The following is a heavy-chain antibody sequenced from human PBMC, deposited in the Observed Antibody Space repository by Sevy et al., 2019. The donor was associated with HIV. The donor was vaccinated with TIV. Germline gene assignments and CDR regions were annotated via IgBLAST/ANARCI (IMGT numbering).Heavy chain of an antibody. Sequence: GGSLRLSCAASGFTFSSYAMSWVRQAPGKGLEWVSAISGGGGSTYYADSVKGRFTISRDNSKNTLYLQMNSLRAEDTAVYYCATSRGYCSGGSCYPDVYNWFDPWGQGTLVTVSS. V-gene: IGHV3-23*01. CDR2: ISGGGGST. CDR3: ATSRGYCSGGSCYPDVYNWFDP. J-gene: IGHJ5*02. CDR1: GFTFSSYA. D-gene: IGHD2-15*01.